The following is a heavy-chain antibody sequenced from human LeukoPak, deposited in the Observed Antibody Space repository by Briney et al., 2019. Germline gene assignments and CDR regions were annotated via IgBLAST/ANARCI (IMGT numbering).Heavy chain of an antibody. CDR1: GFTFSDYY. Sequence: GGSLRLSCAASGFTFSDYYMSWIRQAPGKGLEWVSYISSSGSTINYADSVKGRFTISRDNAKNSLYLQMNSLRAEDTAVYYCARGRVAVSTPYYMDVCGNGTTVTVSS. CDR2: ISSSGSTI. CDR3: ARGRVAVSTPYYMDV. V-gene: IGHV3-11*01. D-gene: IGHD6-19*01. J-gene: IGHJ6*03.